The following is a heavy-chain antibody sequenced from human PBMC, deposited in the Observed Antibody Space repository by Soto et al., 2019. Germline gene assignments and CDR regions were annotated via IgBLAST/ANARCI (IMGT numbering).Heavy chain of an antibody. J-gene: IGHJ5*02. D-gene: IGHD1-26*01. V-gene: IGHV3-30*18. CDR3: AKVQRRYSGSYGRLDP. CDR2: ISYDGSNK. CDR1: GFTFSSYG. Sequence: PGGSLRLSCAASGFTFSSYGMHWVRQAPGKGLEWVAVISYDGSNKYYADSVKGRFTISRDNSKNTLYLQMNSLRAEDTAVYYCAKVQRRYSGSYGRLDPWGQGTLVTVSS.